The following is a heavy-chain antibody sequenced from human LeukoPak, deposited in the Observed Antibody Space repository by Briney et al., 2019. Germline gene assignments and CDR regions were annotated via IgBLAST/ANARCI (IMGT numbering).Heavy chain of an antibody. CDR1: GYTLTELS. V-gene: IGHV1-24*01. CDR2: FDPEDGET. J-gene: IGHJ4*02. Sequence: ASVKVSCKVSGYTLTELSMHWVRQAPGKGLEWMGGFDPEDGETIYAQKFQGRVTMTEDTSTDTAYMELSSLRSEDTAVYYCATVNPEDSSGQNFDYWGQGTLVTVSS. CDR3: ATVNPEDSSGQNFDY. D-gene: IGHD6-19*01.